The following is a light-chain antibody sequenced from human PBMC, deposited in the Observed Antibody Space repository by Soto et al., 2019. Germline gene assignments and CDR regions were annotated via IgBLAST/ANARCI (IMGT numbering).Light chain of an antibody. CDR2: KAS. Sequence: DIQMTQSPSTMSASVGDRVIIVCRASQSIGSWLAWYKPTTGTEHKLLSDKASSLESWVQSRFSGSGSGTECTLTSSSLQPDDLAIYYCQQYNSYSPTFGQGTKVDIK. CDR1: QSIGSW. J-gene: IGKJ1*01. V-gene: IGKV1-5*03. CDR3: QQYNSYSPT.